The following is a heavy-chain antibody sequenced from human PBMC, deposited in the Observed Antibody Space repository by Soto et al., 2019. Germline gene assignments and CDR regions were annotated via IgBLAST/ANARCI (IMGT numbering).Heavy chain of an antibody. CDR3: AKVLFGRSHYYYYYDMDV. D-gene: IGHD3-10*02. CDR1: GFTFDDYA. J-gene: IGHJ6*02. Sequence: TGGSLRLSCAASGFTFDDYAMHWVRQAPGKGLEWVSGISWNSGSIGYADSVKGRFTISRDNAKNSLYLQMNSLRAEDTALYYCAKVLFGRSHYYYYYDMDVWGQGTTVTVSS. CDR2: ISWNSGSI. V-gene: IGHV3-9*01.